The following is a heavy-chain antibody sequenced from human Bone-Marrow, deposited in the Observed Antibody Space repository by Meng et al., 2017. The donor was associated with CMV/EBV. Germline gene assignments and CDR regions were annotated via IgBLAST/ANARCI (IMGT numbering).Heavy chain of an antibody. V-gene: IGHV4-61*01. CDR3: AREKRQWLADDAFDI. D-gene: IGHD6-19*01. CDR1: GGSVSSGSYY. J-gene: IGHJ3*02. Sequence: SEILSLTCTVSGGSVSSGSYYWSWIRQPPGKGLEWIGYIYYSGSTNYNPSLKSRVTISVDTSKNQFSLKLSSVTAADTTVYYCAREKRQWLADDAFDIWGQGTMVTVSS. CDR2: IYYSGST.